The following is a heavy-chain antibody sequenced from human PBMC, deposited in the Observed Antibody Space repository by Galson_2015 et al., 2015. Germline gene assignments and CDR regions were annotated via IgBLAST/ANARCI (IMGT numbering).Heavy chain of an antibody. D-gene: IGHD1-26*01. V-gene: IGHV3-11*01. CDR3: ARAGIVGATRWFDP. CDR2: ISSSGSTI. J-gene: IGHJ5*02. Sequence: SLRLSCAASGFTFSDYYMSWIRRAPGKGLEWVSYISSSGSTIYYADSVKGRFTISRDNAKNSLYLQMNSLRAEDTAVYYCARAGIVGATRWFDPWGQGTLVTVSS. CDR1: GFTFSDYY.